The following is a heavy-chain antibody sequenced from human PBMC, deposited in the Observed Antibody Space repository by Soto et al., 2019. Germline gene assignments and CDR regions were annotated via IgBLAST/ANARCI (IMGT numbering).Heavy chain of an antibody. V-gene: IGHV4-59*02. D-gene: IGHD5-12*01. J-gene: IGHJ4*02. CDR3: ARAGYNIDY. Sequence: SETLSLTCTVSGGSVSSYYWSWIRQPLGKGLEWIGYIYYTGNTNYNPSLKSRVTISVDTSKNQFSLKLSSVNAADTAVYYCARAGYNIDYWGQGTLVTVSS. CDR1: GGSVSSYY. CDR2: IYYTGNT.